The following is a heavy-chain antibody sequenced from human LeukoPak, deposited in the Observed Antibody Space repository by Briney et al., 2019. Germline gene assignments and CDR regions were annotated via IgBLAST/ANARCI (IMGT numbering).Heavy chain of an antibody. J-gene: IGHJ6*02. D-gene: IGHD3-10*01. Sequence: PSGTLSLTCAVSGGSISSSNWWSWVRQPPGKGLEWIGEIYHSGSTNYNPSLKSRVTISVDKSKNQFSLKLSSVTAADTAVYYCARLVRGREPLWFGEFKGYYYYGMDVWGQGTTVTVSS. CDR1: GGSISSSNW. V-gene: IGHV4-4*02. CDR3: ARLVRGREPLWFGEFKGYYYYGMDV. CDR2: IYHSGST.